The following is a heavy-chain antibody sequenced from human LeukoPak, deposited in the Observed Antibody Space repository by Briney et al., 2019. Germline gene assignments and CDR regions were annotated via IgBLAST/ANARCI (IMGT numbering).Heavy chain of an antibody. CDR1: GFTFSSYA. V-gene: IGHV3-23*01. CDR3: AKGSIGYSSSWYVDY. Sequence: GGSLRLSCAASGFTFSSYAMSWVRQAPGKGLECISGFSGSGGSTYYADSVKGRFTISRDNSKNTLYLQMNSLRAEDTAVYYCAKGSIGYSSSWYVDYWGQGTLVTVSS. CDR2: FSGSGGST. J-gene: IGHJ4*02. D-gene: IGHD6-13*01.